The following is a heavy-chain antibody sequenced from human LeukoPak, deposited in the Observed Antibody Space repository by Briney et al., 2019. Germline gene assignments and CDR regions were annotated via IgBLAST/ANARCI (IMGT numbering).Heavy chain of an antibody. CDR1: GGSISSGAYY. D-gene: IGHD3-3*02. Sequence: SETLSLTCTVSGGSISSGAYYWSWIRQHPGKGLGWIGYIYYSGSTYYNPSLKSRVSISVDTSKKQFSLELSSVTAADTAVYYCAMSPAFAAVDAFDIWGQGTMVTVSS. V-gene: IGHV4-31*03. CDR3: AMSPAFAAVDAFDI. CDR2: IYYSGST. J-gene: IGHJ3*02.